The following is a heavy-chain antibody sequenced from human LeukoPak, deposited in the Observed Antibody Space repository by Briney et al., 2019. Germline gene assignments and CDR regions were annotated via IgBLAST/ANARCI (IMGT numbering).Heavy chain of an antibody. V-gene: IGHV3-53*01. J-gene: IGHJ6*03. D-gene: IGHD6-19*01. CDR1: GFTVSSNY. Sequence: GGSLRLSCAASGFTVSSNYMSWVRQGPGKGLECVSVISNDGDTYYADSVKGRFTISRDNSRNTLYLQMNSLRAEDTAVYYCAKNALMFSSGWYYYYYMDVWGKGTTVTVSS. CDR2: ISNDGDT. CDR3: AKNALMFSSGWYYYYYMDV.